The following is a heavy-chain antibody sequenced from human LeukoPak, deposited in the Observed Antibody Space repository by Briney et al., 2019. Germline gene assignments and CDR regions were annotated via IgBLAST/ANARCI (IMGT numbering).Heavy chain of an antibody. CDR2: VNPRSGDA. J-gene: IGHJ4*02. Sequence: ASVKVSCKASGYTFISYNINWLRQGTGQGLEWMGWVNPRSGDAGYLQKFQGRLTITRDSSIDTAYMDLSGLSSEDTAVYYCARGVPLGYCTYGVCYPPYYFDYWGQGTLVTASS. CDR3: ARGVPLGYCTYGVCYPPYYFDY. V-gene: IGHV1-8*03. D-gene: IGHD2-8*01. CDR1: GYTFISYN.